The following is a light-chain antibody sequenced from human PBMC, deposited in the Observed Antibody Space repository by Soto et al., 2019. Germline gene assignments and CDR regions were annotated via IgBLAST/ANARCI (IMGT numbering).Light chain of an antibody. J-gene: IGKJ2*01. CDR1: QSVSSY. V-gene: IGKV3-11*01. CDR3: QQRSNWYT. Sequence: EIVLTQSPGTLSLSPGERATLPCRASQSVSSYLAWYQQKPGQAPRLLIYDASNRATGIPARFSGSGSGTDFTPTISSLEPEDFAVYYCQQRSNWYTFGQGTKVDIK. CDR2: DAS.